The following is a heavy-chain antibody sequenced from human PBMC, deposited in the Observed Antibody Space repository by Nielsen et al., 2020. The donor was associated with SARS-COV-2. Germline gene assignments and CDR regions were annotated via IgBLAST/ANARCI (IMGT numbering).Heavy chain of an antibody. CDR2: ISYDGSNK. V-gene: IGHV3-30*03. CDR1: GFTFSSYG. D-gene: IGHD1-26*01. Sequence: GESLKISCAASGFTFSSYGMHWVRQAPGKGLEWVAVISYDGSNKYYADSVKGRFTISRDNSKNTLYLQMNSLRAEDTAVYYCARDGLVGATTGFDYWGQGTLVTVSS. CDR3: ARDGLVGATTGFDY. J-gene: IGHJ4*02.